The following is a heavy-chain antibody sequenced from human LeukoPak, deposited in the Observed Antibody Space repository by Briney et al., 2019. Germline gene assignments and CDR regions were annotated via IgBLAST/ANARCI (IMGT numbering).Heavy chain of an antibody. CDR2: ISNSGSYI. CDR3: TRDDFGDYAFHY. V-gene: IGHV3-21*01. D-gene: IGHD4-17*01. J-gene: IGHJ4*02. CDR1: GFTFSGYS. Sequence: GGSLRLSCAASGFTFSGYSMNWVRQAPEKGLEWVSSISNSGSYIYYADSLRGRFTISRDNAKNSLYLQMNSLKAEDTGVYFCTRDDFGDYAFHYWGQGTLVTVSS.